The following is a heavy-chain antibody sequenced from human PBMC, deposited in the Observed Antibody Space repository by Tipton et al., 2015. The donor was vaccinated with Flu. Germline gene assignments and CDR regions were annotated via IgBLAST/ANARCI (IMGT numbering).Heavy chain of an antibody. CDR2: IYTSETT. J-gene: IGHJ4*02. V-gene: IGHV4-4*07. CDR1: GDSISNYY. D-gene: IGHD3-16*01. Sequence: TLSLTCTVSGDSISNYYWSWIRQPAGKGLEWIGRIYTSETTNYNPSLKSRVTMSVDTSKNQFSLKLNSVTAADTAVYYCAAWARGGRTSDYWGQGTLVTVSS. CDR3: AAWARGGRTSDY.